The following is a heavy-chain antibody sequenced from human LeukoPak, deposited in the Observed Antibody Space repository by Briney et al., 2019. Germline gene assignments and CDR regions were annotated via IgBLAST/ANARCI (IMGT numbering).Heavy chain of an antibody. J-gene: IGHJ4*02. CDR2: IYYSGST. CDR1: GGSISSGDYY. D-gene: IGHD4-17*01. Sequence: SQTLSLTCTVSGGSISSGDYYWSWIRQPPGKGLKWIGYIYYSGSTYYNPSLKSRVTISVDTSKNQFSLKLSSVTAADTAVYYCARGHTVTEFDYWGQGTLVTVSS. CDR3: ARGHTVTEFDY. V-gene: IGHV4-30-4*01.